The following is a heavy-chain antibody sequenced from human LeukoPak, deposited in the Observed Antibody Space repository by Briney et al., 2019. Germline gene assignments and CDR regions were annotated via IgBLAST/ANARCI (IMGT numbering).Heavy chain of an antibody. Sequence: SGGSLRLSCAAPGFSFSNYWMHWVRQAPGKGLEWVANTKQDGSEKYYVDSVKGRFTISRDNAKNSLYLQMNSLRAEDTAVYYCAKGTGGSAGAYWGQGTLVTVSS. CDR2: TKQDGSEK. V-gene: IGHV3-7*01. D-gene: IGHD3-10*01. CDR3: AKGTGGSAGAY. CDR1: GFSFSNYW. J-gene: IGHJ4*02.